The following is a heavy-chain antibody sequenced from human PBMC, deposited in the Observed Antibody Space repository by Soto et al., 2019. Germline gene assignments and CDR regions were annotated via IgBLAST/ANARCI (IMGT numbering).Heavy chain of an antibody. CDR2: ISWNSGSI. CDR1: GFTFDDYA. CDR3: AKDRRGNYYGSGSYVSN. D-gene: IGHD3-10*01. V-gene: IGHV3-9*01. Sequence: GGSLRLSCAASGFTFDDYAMHWVRQAPGKGLEWVSGISWNSGSIGYADSVKGRFTISRDNAKNSLYLQMNSLRAEDTALYYCAKDRRGNYYGSGSYVSNWGQGTLVTVSS. J-gene: IGHJ4*02.